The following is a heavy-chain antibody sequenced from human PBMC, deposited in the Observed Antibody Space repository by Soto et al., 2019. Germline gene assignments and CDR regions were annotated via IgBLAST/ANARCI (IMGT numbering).Heavy chain of an antibody. CDR1: EFTFSNYG. V-gene: IGHV3-30*03. CDR3: ARTTADYYDSSGPDNYYFDY. CDR2: ISHDGNYQ. Sequence: PGGSLRLSCAASEFTFSNYGIHWVRQAPGKGLEWVAAISHDGNYQNYVDSVKGRFTISRDNSKNMLYLQMNSLRAEDTAVYYCARTTADYYDSSGPDNYYFDYWGQGTLVTVS. J-gene: IGHJ4*02. D-gene: IGHD3-22*01.